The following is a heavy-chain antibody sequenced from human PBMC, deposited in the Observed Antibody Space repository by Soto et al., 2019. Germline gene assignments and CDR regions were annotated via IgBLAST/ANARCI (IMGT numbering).Heavy chain of an antibody. CDR3: AKVLAADGQSGSYFDY. CDR1: GFSFNNYV. V-gene: IGHV3-23*01. D-gene: IGHD6-13*01. J-gene: IGHJ4*02. CDR2: VSGSGAST. Sequence: EVQLLESGGGLVQPGGSLRLSCEGSGFSFNNYVMSWVRQAPGKGPEWVSGVSGSGASTYYADSVKGRFTISRDNSKNMLYMQMNSLIAEDTAVYYCAKVLAADGQSGSYFDYWGQGALVTVSS.